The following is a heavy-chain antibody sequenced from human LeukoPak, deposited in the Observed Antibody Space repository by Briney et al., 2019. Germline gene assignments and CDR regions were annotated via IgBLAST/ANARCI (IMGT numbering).Heavy chain of an antibody. CDR3: AHRSYYDSSGYYYCYFDY. J-gene: IGHJ4*02. V-gene: IGHV3-23*01. Sequence: GGSLRLSCAASGFTFSSYAMSWVRQAPGKGLEWVSGISDSGGSTYYADSVKGRFTISRDNSKNTLYLQMNNLRAEDTAVYYCAHRSYYDSSGYYYCYFDYWGQGTLVTVSS. D-gene: IGHD3-22*01. CDR1: GFTFSSYA. CDR2: ISDSGGST.